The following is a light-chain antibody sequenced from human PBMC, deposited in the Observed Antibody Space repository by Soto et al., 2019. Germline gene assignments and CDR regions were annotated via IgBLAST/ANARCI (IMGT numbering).Light chain of an antibody. J-gene: IGLJ1*01. CDR1: SSDVGAYNH. V-gene: IGLV2-14*01. Sequence: QSALTQPASVSGSPGQSITISCTGTSSDVGAYNHVSWYQHHPGKAPKLMIFEVSSRPSGVSYRFSGSKSGNTASLTISVLQAEDEADYYCCSYTSTSTRVFGTGTKLTVL. CDR3: CSYTSTSTRV. CDR2: EVS.